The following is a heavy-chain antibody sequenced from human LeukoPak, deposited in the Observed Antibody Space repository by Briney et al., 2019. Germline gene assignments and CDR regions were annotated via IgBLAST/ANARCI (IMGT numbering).Heavy chain of an antibody. Sequence: GASVKVSCKASGGTFSSYAISWVRQAPGQGLEWIGGIIPIFGTANYAQKFQGRVTITTDESTSTAYMELSSLRSEDTAVYYCARAQLELGYYYYMDVWGKGTTVTVSS. CDR1: GGTFSSYA. CDR3: ARAQLELGYYYYMDV. V-gene: IGHV1-69*05. CDR2: IIPIFGTA. J-gene: IGHJ6*03. D-gene: IGHD1-1*01.